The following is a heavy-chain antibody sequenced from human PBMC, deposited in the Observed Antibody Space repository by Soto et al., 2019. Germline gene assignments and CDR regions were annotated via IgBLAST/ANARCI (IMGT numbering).Heavy chain of an antibody. CDR2: VNPILSMS. J-gene: IGHJ4*02. CDR3: GTSFGSGYRAFDY. V-gene: IGHV1-69*04. CDR1: GDTFSFYS. Sequence: QVQLVQSGAEVKRPGSSVKVSCKASGDTFSFYSINWVRQAPGLGLEWMGRVNPILSMSNYAQRFQGRVTMTAAKSTRTAYMELSGLRSEDTAMYYCGTSFGSGYRAFDYWGQGALGTVSS. D-gene: IGHD3-10*01.